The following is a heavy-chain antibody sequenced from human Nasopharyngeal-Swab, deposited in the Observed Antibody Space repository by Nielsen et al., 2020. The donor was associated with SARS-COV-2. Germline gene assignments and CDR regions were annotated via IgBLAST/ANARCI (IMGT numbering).Heavy chain of an antibody. CDR3: ARGGGSSGWYGAYYYYGMDV. CDR2: ISSSSSYT. CDR1: GFTFSDYY. D-gene: IGHD6-19*01. J-gene: IGHJ6*02. V-gene: IGHV3-11*06. Sequence: GESLKISCAASGFTFSDYYMSWIRQAPGKVLEWVSYISSSSSYTNYADSVKGRFTISRDNAKNSLYLQMNSLRAEDTAVYYCARGGGSSGWYGAYYYYGMDVWGQGTTVTVSS.